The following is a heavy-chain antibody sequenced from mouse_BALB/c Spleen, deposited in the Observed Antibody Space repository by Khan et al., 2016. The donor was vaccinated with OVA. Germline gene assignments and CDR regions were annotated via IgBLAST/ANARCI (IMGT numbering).Heavy chain of an antibody. V-gene: IGHV1-7*01. CDR1: GYTFTTYW. Sequence: VQLQQSGAELAKPGASVKMSCTASGYTFTTYWIHWIKQRPGQGLEWIGYINPSTAYTEYNQKFKDKATLTTDESSSAAYMQLSSLTSEDSAVYYGTRRGLYGLFAFWGQGTLVTVSA. D-gene: IGHD1-1*02. J-gene: IGHJ3*01. CDR2: INPSTAYT. CDR3: TRRGLYGLFAF.